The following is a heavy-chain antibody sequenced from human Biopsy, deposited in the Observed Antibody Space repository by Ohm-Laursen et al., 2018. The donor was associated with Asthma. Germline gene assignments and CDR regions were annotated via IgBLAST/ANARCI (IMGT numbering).Heavy chain of an antibody. V-gene: IGHV4-39*02. CDR1: GDAMSTSGSY. Sequence: SETLSPTCVVSGDAMSTSGSYWGWIRQSPGKGLEWIGSIYYSGRTYYNPSLESRVTISADTSKNHFSLKVTSVTAADTAVYYCARAVSSSSYWYFDLWGRGDLVTDSS. CDR2: IYYSGRT. J-gene: IGHJ2*01. D-gene: IGHD6-6*01. CDR3: ARAVSSSSYWYFDL.